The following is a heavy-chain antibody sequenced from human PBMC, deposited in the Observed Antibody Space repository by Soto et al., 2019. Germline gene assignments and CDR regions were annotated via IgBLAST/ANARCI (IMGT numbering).Heavy chain of an antibody. V-gene: IGHV4-39*01. Sequence: SETLSLTCTVSGGSISSSSYYWGWIRQPPGKGLEWIGSIYYSGSSYYNPSLKSRVTISVDTSKNQFSLKLSSVTAADTAVYYCARFIAVAGSSGLDYWGQGTLVTVSS. CDR1: GGSISSSSYY. CDR2: IYYSGSS. CDR3: ARFIAVAGSSGLDY. J-gene: IGHJ4*02. D-gene: IGHD6-19*01.